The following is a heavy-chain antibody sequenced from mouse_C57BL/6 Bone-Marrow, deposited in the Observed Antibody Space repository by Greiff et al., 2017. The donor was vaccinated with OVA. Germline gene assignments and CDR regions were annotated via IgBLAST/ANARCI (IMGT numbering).Heavy chain of an antibody. D-gene: IGHD4-1*01. CDR1: GYTFTSYT. Sequence: QVQLQQSGAELARPGASVKMSCKASGYTFTSYTMPWVNQRPGQGLEWIGYINPSSGYTKYNQKFKDQATLTADKSSSTAYMQLSSLTSEDSAVYYCAIERTGLFDYWGQGTTLTVSA. V-gene: IGHV1-4*01. CDR2: INPSSGYT. J-gene: IGHJ2*01. CDR3: AIERTGLFDY.